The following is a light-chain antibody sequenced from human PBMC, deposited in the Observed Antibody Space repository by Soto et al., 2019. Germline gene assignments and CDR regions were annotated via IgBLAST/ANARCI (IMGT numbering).Light chain of an antibody. CDR2: GAS. CDR1: KSVSDNY. Sequence: EIVLTQSPGTLSLSPGERATLSGRASKSVSDNYLAWYQQKPGQAPRLLIFGASSRTTGIPDRFSGSGSGTDFTLTISRLEPEDFAVYYCQQYDSSPLTFGQGTKVDIK. V-gene: IGKV3-20*01. J-gene: IGKJ1*01. CDR3: QQYDSSPLT.